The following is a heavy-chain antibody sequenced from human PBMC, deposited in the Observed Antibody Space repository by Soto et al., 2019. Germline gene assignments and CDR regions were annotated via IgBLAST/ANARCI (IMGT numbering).Heavy chain of an antibody. CDR2: IYYRGTS. V-gene: IGHV4-31*03. D-gene: IGHD2-2*01. CDR1: GASISSVGY. Sequence: SETLSLTCTVSGASISSVGYWSWIRPHPGKGLEWIGYIYYRGTSYYNPSLRSRVTISVDTPKSQFSLKLSSVTAADTAVYYCAGIVVEEAAQFDSWGQGTLVTVSS. CDR3: AGIVVEEAAQFDS. J-gene: IGHJ4*02.